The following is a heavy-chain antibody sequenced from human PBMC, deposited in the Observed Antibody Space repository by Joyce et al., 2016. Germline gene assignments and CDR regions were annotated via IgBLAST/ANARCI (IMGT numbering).Heavy chain of an antibody. D-gene: IGHD2/OR15-2a*01. J-gene: IGHJ4*02. V-gene: IGHV4-30-4*01. CDR1: GGSITRGDYY. CDR2: IFNRGRT. Sequence: QVQLQESGPRLVKPSQTLSLTCSVSGGSITRGDYYWRWIRQPLGKGLEGIGRIFNRGRTYFNPSRRGRVSMSTDTSKNHFSLNLRSVTVADTAVYFCARVQTLVAPFDSWGQGTLVTVSS. CDR3: ARVQTLVAPFDS.